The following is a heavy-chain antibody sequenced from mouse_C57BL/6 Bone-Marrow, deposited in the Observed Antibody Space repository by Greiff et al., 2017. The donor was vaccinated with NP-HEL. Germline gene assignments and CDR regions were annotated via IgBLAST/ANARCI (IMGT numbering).Heavy chain of an antibody. CDR3: ARDSKRLYFDV. Sequence: QVQLQQPGAELVKPGASVKLSCKASGYTFTSYWMHWVKQRPGQGLEWIGMIHPNSGSTNYNEKFKSKATLTVDKSSSTAYMQLSSLTSVDSAVYICARDSKRLYFDVRGTATTVTVSS. CDR1: GYTFTSYW. J-gene: IGHJ1*03. D-gene: IGHD2-5*01. CDR2: IHPNSGST. V-gene: IGHV1-64*01.